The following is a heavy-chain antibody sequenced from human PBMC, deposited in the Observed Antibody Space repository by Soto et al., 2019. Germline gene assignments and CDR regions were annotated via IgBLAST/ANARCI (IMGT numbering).Heavy chain of an antibody. CDR1: GFTFSSYV. J-gene: IGHJ4*02. CDR3: ARGAPNAYYRHFDY. CDR2: ITGSGATT. Sequence: EVQMLESGGGLVQPGGSLRLSCEASGFTFSSYVMTWVRQAPGKGLEWVSAITGSGATTFYADSVKGRFTISRDNSKSTLYLQMNNLRVEDTAVYYCARGAPNAYYRHFDYWGQGTLVTVSS. V-gene: IGHV3-23*01. D-gene: IGHD1-26*01.